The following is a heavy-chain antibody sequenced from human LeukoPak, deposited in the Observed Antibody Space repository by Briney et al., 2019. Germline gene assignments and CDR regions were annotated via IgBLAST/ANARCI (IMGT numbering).Heavy chain of an antibody. CDR2: IIPIFGTA. V-gene: IGHV1-69*13. CDR3: ATDREKVGYSYGLFDY. CDR1: GGTFSSYA. Sequence: SVKVSCKASGGTFSSYAISWVRQAPGQGLEWMGGIIPIFGTANYAQKFQGRVTITADESTSTAYMELSSLRSEDTAVYYCATDREKVGYSYGLFDYWGQGTLVTVSS. D-gene: IGHD5-18*01. J-gene: IGHJ4*02.